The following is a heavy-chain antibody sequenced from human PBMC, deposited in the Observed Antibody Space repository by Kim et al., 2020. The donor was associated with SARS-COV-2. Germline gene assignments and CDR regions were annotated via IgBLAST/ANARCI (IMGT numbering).Heavy chain of an antibody. J-gene: IGHJ6*02. D-gene: IGHD6-13*01. V-gene: IGHV7-4-1*02. CDR2: INTNTGNP. CDR1: GYTFSSYA. CDR3: ARDRAADDPRRPPPNNYHYYGMDV. Sequence: ASVKVSCKASGYTFSSYAMNWVRQAPGQGLEWMGWINTNTGNPTYAQGFTGRFVFSLDTSVSTAYLQISSLKAEDTAVYYCARDRAADDPRRPPPNNYHYYGMDVWGQGTTVTVSS.